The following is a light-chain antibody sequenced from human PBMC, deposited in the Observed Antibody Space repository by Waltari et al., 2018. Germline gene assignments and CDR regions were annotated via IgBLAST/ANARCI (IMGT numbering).Light chain of an antibody. CDR3: QQTYSNFRT. Sequence: IQMTQSPSSLPASVGDSFLITCRTSQRVSGYLNWYQQKPGQAPKLLIYAASILQSGVPSRFSGSGFGTDFTLTINGLQPEDFAVYYCQQTYSNFRTFGQGTKVDVK. CDR1: QRVSGY. V-gene: IGKV1-39*01. CDR2: AAS. J-gene: IGKJ1*01.